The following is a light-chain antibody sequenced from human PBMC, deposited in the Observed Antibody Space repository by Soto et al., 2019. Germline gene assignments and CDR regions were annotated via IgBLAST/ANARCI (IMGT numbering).Light chain of an antibody. V-gene: IGKV3-15*01. J-gene: IGKJ1*01. CDR2: GAS. Sequence: IVLTESPATLIVSQGERATLSCRASQSVSSNLAWYQQKPGQAPRLLIYGASTRATGIPARFSGSGSGTEFTLTISSLQSEDFAVYYCQQYNNWPPEKTFGQGTKVDIK. CDR1: QSVSSN. CDR3: QQYNNWPPEKT.